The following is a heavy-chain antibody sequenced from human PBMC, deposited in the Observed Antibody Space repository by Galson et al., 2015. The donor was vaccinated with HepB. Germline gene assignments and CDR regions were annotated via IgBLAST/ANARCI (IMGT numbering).Heavy chain of an antibody. CDR2: LSGGGAIP. J-gene: IGHJ4*02. D-gene: IGHD6-13*01. CDR3: ARFGGSSWYFFDY. Sequence: SLRLSCAASGFTFSSYAMSWVRRAPGRGLEWVSALSGGGAIPYYADSERGRFTISRDNSKNTLYLQMNSLRAGDMAVYYCARFGGSSWYFFDYWGQGTLVTVSS. V-gene: IGHV3-23*01. CDR1: GFTFSSYA.